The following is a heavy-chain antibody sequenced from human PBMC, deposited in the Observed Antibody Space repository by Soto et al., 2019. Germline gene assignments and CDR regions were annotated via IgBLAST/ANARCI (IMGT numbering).Heavy chain of an antibody. CDR2: MNPNSGNT. CDR1: GYTFTSYD. Sequence: ASVKVSCKASGYTFTSYDINWVRQATGQGLEWMGWMNPNSGNTGYAQKFQGRVTMTRNTSISTAYMELSSLRSEDTAVYYCARTRPTYCSGGSCYYYYYMDVWGKGTTVTVSS. J-gene: IGHJ6*03. CDR3: ARTRPTYCSGGSCYYYYYMDV. D-gene: IGHD2-15*01. V-gene: IGHV1-8*01.